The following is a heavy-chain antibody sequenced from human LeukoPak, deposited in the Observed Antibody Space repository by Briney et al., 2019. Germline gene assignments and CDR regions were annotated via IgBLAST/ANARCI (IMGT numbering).Heavy chain of an antibody. V-gene: IGHV3-23*01. CDR1: GINFNIYA. D-gene: IGHD6-6*01. CDR2: INDRGTYI. J-gene: IGHJ6*02. CDR3: AKGTIVDRLMSGFDV. Sequence: GGSLRLSCAASGINFNIYAMTWVRQAPGKGLQWVSGINDRGTYIYYADSVKGRFTISRDNSKNMLYLQMHSLRAEDTALYYCAKGTIVDRLMSGFDVWGQGTTVTVS.